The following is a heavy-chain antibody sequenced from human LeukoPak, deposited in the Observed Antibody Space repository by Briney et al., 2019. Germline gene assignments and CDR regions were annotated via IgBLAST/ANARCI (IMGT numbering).Heavy chain of an antibody. V-gene: IGHV1-46*01. J-gene: IGHJ4*02. CDR3: TRDKGGSYSDY. CDR1: GYTFTTYY. CDR2: INPSGGTT. Sequence: ASVKVSCKASGYTFTTYYIHWVRQAPGQGLEWVGIINPSGGTTTYAQKLQGRVTMTRDTPTSTVYMELSSLRSDDTAVYYCTRDKGGSYSDYWGQGTLVTVSS. D-gene: IGHD1-26*01.